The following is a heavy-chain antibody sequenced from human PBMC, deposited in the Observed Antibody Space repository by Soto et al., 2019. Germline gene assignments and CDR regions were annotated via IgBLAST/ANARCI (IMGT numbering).Heavy chain of an antibody. V-gene: IGHV3-7*03. CDR1: GFTFNSYW. CDR2: INQDGGEK. J-gene: IGHJ4*02. D-gene: IGHD4-17*01. Sequence: GGSLRLSCAAPGFTFNSYWMGWVRQAPGKGLEWVANINQDGGEKDYVDSVKGRFTISRDNAKNSLYLQMNSLRAEDTAVYYCARSWSRTTVADYWGQGTLVTV. CDR3: ARSWSRTTVADY.